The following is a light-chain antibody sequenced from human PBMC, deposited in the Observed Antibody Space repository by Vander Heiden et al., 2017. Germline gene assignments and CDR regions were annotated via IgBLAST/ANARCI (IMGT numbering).Light chain of an antibody. V-gene: IGKV1-33*01. J-gene: IGKJ2*01. Sequence: DIQMTQSPSSLSASVGDRVTITCQASQDISNYLNWYQQKPGKAPKLLIYDASNLETGVQSRFSGSGSGTDFNFTISSLQPEDIATYYCQQYDNVHPLYTFGQGTKLEIK. CDR3: QQYDNVHPLYT. CDR1: QDISNY. CDR2: DAS.